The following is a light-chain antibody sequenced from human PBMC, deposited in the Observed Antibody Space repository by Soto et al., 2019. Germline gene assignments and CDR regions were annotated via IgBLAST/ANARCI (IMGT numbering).Light chain of an antibody. Sequence: EIVLTQSPGTLSLSPGERATLSCRASQTVSGAYLAWYRQKPGQAPRLLIYDVSRRATGIPDRFSGSGSGTDFTLTVSRLEPEDFAVYYCQQYDNLPLTFGGGTKVEIK. CDR2: DVS. J-gene: IGKJ4*01. CDR1: QTVSGAY. CDR3: QQYDNLPLT. V-gene: IGKV3-20*01.